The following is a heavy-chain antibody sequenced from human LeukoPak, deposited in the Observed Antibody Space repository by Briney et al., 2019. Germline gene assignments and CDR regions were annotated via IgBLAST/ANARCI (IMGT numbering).Heavy chain of an antibody. CDR3: ARDRTLYSYGPMDV. Sequence: SETLSLTCTVSGGSISSGSYYWSWIRQPAGKGLEWIGRIYTSGSTNYNPSLKSRVTISVDTSKNQFSLKLSSVTAADTAVYYCARDRTLYSYGPMDVWGKGTTVTVSS. D-gene: IGHD5-18*01. CDR2: IYTSGST. V-gene: IGHV4-61*02. J-gene: IGHJ6*03. CDR1: GGSISSGSYY.